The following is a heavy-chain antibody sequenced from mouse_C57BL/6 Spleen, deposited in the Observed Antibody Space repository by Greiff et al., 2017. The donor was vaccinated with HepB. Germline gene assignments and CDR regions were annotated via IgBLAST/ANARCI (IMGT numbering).Heavy chain of an antibody. V-gene: IGHV5-12*01. CDR2: ISNGGGST. J-gene: IGHJ4*01. CDR1: GFTFSDYY. CDR3: ARHDYGSSLYAMDY. Sequence: DVMLVESGGGLVQPGGSLKLSCAASGFTFSDYYMYWVRQTPEKRLEWVAYISNGGGSTYYPDTVKGRFTISRDTAKNTLYLQMSRLKSEDTAIYYCARHDYGSSLYAMDYWGQGTSVTVSS. D-gene: IGHD1-1*01.